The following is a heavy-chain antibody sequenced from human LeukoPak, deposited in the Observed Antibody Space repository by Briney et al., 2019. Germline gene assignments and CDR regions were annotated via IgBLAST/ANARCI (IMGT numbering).Heavy chain of an antibody. CDR1: GFIFSRNN. CDR3: ACARTGGAYLDY. D-gene: IGHD1-1*01. Sequence: GGSLRPSCTASGFIFSRNNMNWVRQAPGKGLKWVSYISSSGTTIYYADSVKGRFTISRDNAKDSLYLQMNSLRDEDTAVYYCACARTGGAYLDYWGLGTLVTVSS. V-gene: IGHV3-48*02. J-gene: IGHJ4*02. CDR2: ISSSGTTI.